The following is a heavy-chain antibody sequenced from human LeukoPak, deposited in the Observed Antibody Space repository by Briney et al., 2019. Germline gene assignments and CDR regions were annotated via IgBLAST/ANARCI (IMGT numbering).Heavy chain of an antibody. D-gene: IGHD4-23*01. Sequence: GGSLRLSCAASGFTFSDYCMSWIRQAPGKGLEWVSYISSSGSTIYYADSVKGRFTISRDNAKNSLYLQMNSLRAEDTAVYYCAREPYGGNSEYFDYWGQGTLVTVSS. CDR3: AREPYGGNSEYFDY. CDR2: ISSSGSTI. CDR1: GFTFSDYC. V-gene: IGHV3-11*01. J-gene: IGHJ4*02.